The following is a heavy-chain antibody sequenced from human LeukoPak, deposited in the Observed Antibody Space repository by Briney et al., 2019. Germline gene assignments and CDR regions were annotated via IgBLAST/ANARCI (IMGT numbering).Heavy chain of an antibody. J-gene: IGHJ4*02. Sequence: ASVKVSCKPSGYTFSNYGFTWVRQAPGQGLEWMGWINPNSGGTNYAQKFQGRVTMTRDTSISTAYMELSRLRSDDTAVYYCARVSCSGGSCYSPFDYWGQGTLVTVSS. CDR1: GYTFSNYG. D-gene: IGHD2-15*01. CDR2: INPNSGGT. V-gene: IGHV1-2*02. CDR3: ARVSCSGGSCYSPFDY.